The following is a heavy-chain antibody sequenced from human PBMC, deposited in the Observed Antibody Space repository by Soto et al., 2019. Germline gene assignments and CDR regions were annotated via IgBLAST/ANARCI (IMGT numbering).Heavy chain of an antibody. Sequence: EVQLVESGGGLVKPGGSLRLSCAASGFPFSSYSMNWVRQAPVKGLEWVSSISSSSSYIYYADSVKGRFTISRDNAKNSLYLQMNSLRAEDTAVYYCARDMITFGGAFDYWGQGTLVTVSS. V-gene: IGHV3-21*01. D-gene: IGHD3-16*01. CDR1: GFPFSSYS. J-gene: IGHJ4*02. CDR2: ISSSSSYI. CDR3: ARDMITFGGAFDY.